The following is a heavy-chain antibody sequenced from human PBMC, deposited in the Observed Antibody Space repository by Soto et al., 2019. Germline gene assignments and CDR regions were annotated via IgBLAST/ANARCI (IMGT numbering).Heavy chain of an antibody. CDR2: ISSDGSDT. D-gene: IGHD2-15*01. V-gene: IGHV3-30*18. CDR3: AKGSEVARQELDY. Sequence: QVQLVESGGGVVQPGRSLRLSCAASGFTFSNFGMHWVRQAPGKGLEWVAVISSDGSDTYYPDSVKGRFTISRDNSKNTLFLQRNSLRVEDAAVYYCAKGSEVARQELDYWGQGTLVSVSS. CDR1: GFTFSNFG. J-gene: IGHJ4*02.